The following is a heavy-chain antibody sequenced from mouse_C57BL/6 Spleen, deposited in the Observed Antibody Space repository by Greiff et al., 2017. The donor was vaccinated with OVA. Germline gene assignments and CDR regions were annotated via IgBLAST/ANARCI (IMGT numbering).Heavy chain of an antibody. CDR1: GYSITSGYY. J-gene: IGHJ2*01. V-gene: IGHV3-6*01. CDR3: ARGRIYYGNYDY. Sequence: EVQVVESGPGLVKPSQSLSLTCSVTGYSITSGYYWNWIRQFPGNKLEWMGYISYDGSNNYNPSLKNRISITRDTSKNQFFLKLNSVTTEDTATYYCARGRIYYGNYDYWGQGTTLTVSS. D-gene: IGHD2-1*01. CDR2: ISYDGSN.